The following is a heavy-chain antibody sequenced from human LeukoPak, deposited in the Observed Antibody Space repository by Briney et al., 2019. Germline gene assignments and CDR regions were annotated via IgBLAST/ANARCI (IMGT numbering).Heavy chain of an antibody. CDR1: GYTFTSYD. D-gene: IGHD2-15*01. CDR2: MNPNSGNT. CDR3: ARVKGLSDSSNGMDV. Sequence: GASVKVSCKASGYTFTSYDINWVRQATGQGLEWMGWMNPNSGNTGYAQKFQGRATMTRNTSISTAYMELSSLRSEAPAVYYCARVKGLSDSSNGMDVWGQGTTVTVSS. V-gene: IGHV1-8*01. J-gene: IGHJ6*02.